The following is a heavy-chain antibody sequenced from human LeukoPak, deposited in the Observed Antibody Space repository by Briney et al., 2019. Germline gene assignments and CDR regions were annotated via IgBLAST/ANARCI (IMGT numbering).Heavy chain of an antibody. D-gene: IGHD3/OR15-3a*01. CDR1: GFTFSSYW. V-gene: IGHV3-7*01. J-gene: IGHJ6*03. CDR3: ARALGWYRYYYYMDV. Sequence: GGSLRLSCAASGFTFSSYWMSWVRQAPGKGLEWVANIKQDGSEEYYVDSVKGRFTISRDNAKNSLYLQMNSLRAEDTAVYYCARALGWYRYYYYMDVWGKGTTVTVSS. CDR2: IKQDGSEE.